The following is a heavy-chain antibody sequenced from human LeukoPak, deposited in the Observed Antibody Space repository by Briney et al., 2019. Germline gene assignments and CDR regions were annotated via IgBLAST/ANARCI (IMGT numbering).Heavy chain of an antibody. J-gene: IGHJ3*01. CDR2: ISGSGRTI. CDR3: VRRGYSGYATWGDS. CDR1: GFTFSDSY. D-gene: IGHD5-12*01. Sequence: GGSLRLSCAASGFTFSDSYMSWIRQAPGKGLEWVSYISGSGRTIYYTDSVKGRFTISRDNAKSSLNLLMSSLRAEETAVYYCVRRGYSGYATWGDSWGQGALVSVSS. V-gene: IGHV3-11*01.